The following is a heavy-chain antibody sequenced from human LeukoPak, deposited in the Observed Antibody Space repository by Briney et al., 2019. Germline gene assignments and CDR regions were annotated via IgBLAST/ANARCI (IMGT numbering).Heavy chain of an antibody. D-gene: IGHD6-13*01. V-gene: IGHV4-39*01. CDR1: GGSISSSSYD. CDR3: ARHGIGAGG. Sequence: TETLSLTCTVYGGSISSSSYDSGWIRQPPGKGLEWIGSIYYSGSTYYNPSLKSRLTISVDTSKNQFSLKLSSVTAADTAVYYCARHGIGAGGWGQGTLVTVSS. CDR2: IYYSGST. J-gene: IGHJ4*02.